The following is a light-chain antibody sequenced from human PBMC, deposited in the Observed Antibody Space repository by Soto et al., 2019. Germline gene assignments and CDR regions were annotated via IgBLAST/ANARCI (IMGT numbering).Light chain of an antibody. Sequence: DSKIPQSPPPRSAPVGARVTTASRAGQGIKNKLGWFQKIPGKAPKPLIYAASTLQSGVPSRFSGSGSGTEFTLTISSLQPEDFATYYCLQHNSYPYTFGQGTKLEIK. V-gene: IGKV1-17*01. CDR3: LQHNSYPYT. CDR1: QGIKNK. CDR2: AAS. J-gene: IGKJ2*01.